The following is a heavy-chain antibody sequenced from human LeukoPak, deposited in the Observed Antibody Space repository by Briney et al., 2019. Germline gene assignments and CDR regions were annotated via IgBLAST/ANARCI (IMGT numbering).Heavy chain of an antibody. CDR3: ARYDSRGSASTRFDY. CDR1: GGSISSNSYY. Sequence: SETLSLTCTVSGGSISSNSYYWAWIRQSPGKRLEWMGSIHYGGSTYENPSLKSRVTMSVDTSKNHFSLKLTSVTAADTAVYYCARYDSRGSASTRFDYWGQGILVTISS. V-gene: IGHV4-39*02. D-gene: IGHD3-16*01. J-gene: IGHJ4*02. CDR2: IHYGGST.